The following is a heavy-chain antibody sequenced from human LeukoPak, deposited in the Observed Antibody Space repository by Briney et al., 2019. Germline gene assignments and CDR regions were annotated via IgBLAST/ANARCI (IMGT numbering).Heavy chain of an antibody. V-gene: IGHV1-46*01. CDR3: ARGYDLVDY. D-gene: IGHD1-1*01. Sequence: GASVKVSCKASGYTFTSYDINWVRQATGQGLEWMVIINPSVGSTSYAQKFQGRVTLTRDMSTSTDYLELSSLRFEDTAVYYCARGYDLVDYWGQGTLVTVSS. CDR1: GYTFTSYD. J-gene: IGHJ4*02. CDR2: INPSVGST.